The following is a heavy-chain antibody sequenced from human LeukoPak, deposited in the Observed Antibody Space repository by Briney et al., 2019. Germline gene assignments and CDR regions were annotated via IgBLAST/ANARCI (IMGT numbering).Heavy chain of an antibody. Sequence: GASVTVSCMASGGTFSSYAISWVRQAPGQGIEWMGGIIPIFVTANYAQKFQGTVTITADESTSTAYMELSSLRSEDTAVYYCAREGGDSSGYYFDYWGQGTLVTVSS. V-gene: IGHV1-69*13. CDR2: IIPIFVTA. J-gene: IGHJ4*02. CDR1: GGTFSSYA. CDR3: AREGGDSSGYYFDY. D-gene: IGHD3-22*01.